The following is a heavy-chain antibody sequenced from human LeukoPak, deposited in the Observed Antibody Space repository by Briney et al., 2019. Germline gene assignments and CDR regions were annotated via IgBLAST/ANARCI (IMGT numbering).Heavy chain of an antibody. CDR3: TTGRESAYSSGWYAFDI. J-gene: IGHJ3*02. V-gene: IGHV3-15*01. Sequence: PGGSLRLSCAASGFTFSNAWMSRVRQAPGKGLGWVGRIKSKTDGGTTDYAAPVKGRFTISRGDSKNTLYLQMNSLKTEDTAVYYCTTGRESAYSSGWYAFDIWGQGTMVTVSS. CDR1: GFTFSNAW. CDR2: IKSKTDGGTT. D-gene: IGHD6-19*01.